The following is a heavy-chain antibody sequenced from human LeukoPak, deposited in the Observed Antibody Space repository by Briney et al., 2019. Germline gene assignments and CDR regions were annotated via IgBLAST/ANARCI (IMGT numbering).Heavy chain of an antibody. CDR2: IRYDGSKK. CDR3: AKGVAVAGDLDY. Sequence: GGSLRLSGAASGFTLSNYGMHWVRQAPGKGLEWVAFIRYDGSKKYYADSVKGRFTISRDNSKNTLYLQMNSLRAEDTAVYYCAKGVAVAGDLDYWGQGTLVTVSS. V-gene: IGHV3-30*02. D-gene: IGHD6-19*01. J-gene: IGHJ4*02. CDR1: GFTLSNYG.